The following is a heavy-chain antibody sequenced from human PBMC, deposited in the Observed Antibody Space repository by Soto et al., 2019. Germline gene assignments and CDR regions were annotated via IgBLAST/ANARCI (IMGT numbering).Heavy chain of an antibody. D-gene: IGHD2-2*01. J-gene: IGHJ5*02. V-gene: IGHV1-18*01. CDR1: GYTSTSYG. Sequence: ASVKVCCKAAGYTSTSYGSSWRRQAQGQRLEWMGWISAYNGNTNYAQKLQGRVTMTTDTSTSTAYMELRSLRSDDTAVYYCARIGGIVVVPAALTRGYNWFDPWGQGTLVTVSS. CDR3: ARIGGIVVVPAALTRGYNWFDP. CDR2: ISAYNGNT.